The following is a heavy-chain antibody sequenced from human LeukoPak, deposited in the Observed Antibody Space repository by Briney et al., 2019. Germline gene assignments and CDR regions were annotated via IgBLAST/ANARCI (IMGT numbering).Heavy chain of an antibody. V-gene: IGHV4-4*07. J-gene: IGHJ5*02. CDR1: GGSISSYY. CDR2: IYTSGST. D-gene: IGHD6-6*01. Sequence: SETLSLTCTVSGGSISSYYWSWIRQPAGKGLEWIGRIYTSGSTSYNPSLKSRVTMSIDTSKNQFSLKLSSVTAADTAVYFCAREYSTSLDPWGQGTLVTVSS. CDR3: AREYSTSLDP.